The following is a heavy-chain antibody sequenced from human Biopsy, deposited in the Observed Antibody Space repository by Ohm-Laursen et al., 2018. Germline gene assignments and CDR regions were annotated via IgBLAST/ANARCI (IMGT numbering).Heavy chain of an antibody. Sequence: SLRLSCTAAGFSFTSYTMNWVRQVPGKGLEWVSSITSRSGYKYYADSVKGRFTISRDNAKNSLYLQMNSLRAEDTAVYFCASLGLVWFGESLSVPFGMDVWGQGTTVTVSS. D-gene: IGHD3-10*01. CDR2: ITSRSGYK. V-gene: IGHV3-21*01. CDR1: GFSFTSYT. CDR3: ASLGLVWFGESLSVPFGMDV. J-gene: IGHJ6*02.